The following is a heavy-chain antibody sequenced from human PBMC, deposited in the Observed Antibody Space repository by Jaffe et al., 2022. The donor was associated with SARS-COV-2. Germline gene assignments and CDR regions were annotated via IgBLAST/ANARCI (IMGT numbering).Heavy chain of an antibody. CDR2: IFTNGNT. CDR1: GASIRSGGYY. J-gene: IGHJ6*02. V-gene: IGHV4-39*01. CDR3: ARHRTPDVHCSDGACYRMFYGVDV. Sequence: QVQLQESGPGLVKPPATLSLTCAVSGASIRSGGYYWGWVRQPPGKGLEWIASIFTNGNTFYNPSLKSRVTMSVDTSKDYISLRLTSVTAADTAVYYCARHRTPDVHCSDGACYRMFYGVDVWGQGTTVTVSS. D-gene: IGHD3-16*02.